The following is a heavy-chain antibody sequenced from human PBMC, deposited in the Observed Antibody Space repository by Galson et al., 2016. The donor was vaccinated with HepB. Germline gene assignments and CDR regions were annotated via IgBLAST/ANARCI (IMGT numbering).Heavy chain of an antibody. V-gene: IGHV6-1*01. CDR2: TYYRSQWFN. CDR1: GDSVTNDDTI. Sequence: CAISGDSVTNDDTIWNWIRQSPSRGLEWLGRTYYRSQWFNEYAVSVKSRITINSDTSRSQFSLQLDSVTPDDTAAYFCTRGYMHTGMNVWGQGTTATVSS. CDR3: TRGYMHTGMNV. D-gene: IGHD5-18*01. J-gene: IGHJ6*02.